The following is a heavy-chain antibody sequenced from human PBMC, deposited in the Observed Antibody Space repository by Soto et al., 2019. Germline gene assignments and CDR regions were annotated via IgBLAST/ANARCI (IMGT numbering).Heavy chain of an antibody. V-gene: IGHV4-61*01. CDR1: GGSVSSGSYY. Sequence: QVQLQESGPGLVKPSETLSLTCTVSGGSVSSGSYYWSWIRQPPGKGLEWIGEINHSGSTNFNPSLKSRVTISVDTSKNQFSLKLASVTAADTAVYFCARGRKEYSSSWYVDWGQGTLVTVSS. CDR3: ARGRKEYSSSWYVD. D-gene: IGHD6-13*01. J-gene: IGHJ4*02. CDR2: INHSGST.